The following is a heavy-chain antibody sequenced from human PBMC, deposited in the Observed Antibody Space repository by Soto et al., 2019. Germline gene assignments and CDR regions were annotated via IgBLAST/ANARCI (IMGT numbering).Heavy chain of an antibody. J-gene: IGHJ6*02. CDR3: ARERLMGHSVLGPAATNYYYYGMDV. Sequence: ASVKVSCKASGYTFTSYAMHWVRQAPGQRLEWMGWINAGNGNTKYSQKFQGRVTITRDTSASTAYMELSSLRSEDTAVYYCARERLMGHSVLGPAATNYYYYGMDVWGQGTTVTVSS. CDR2: INAGNGNT. CDR1: GYTFTSYA. D-gene: IGHD2-2*01. V-gene: IGHV1-3*01.